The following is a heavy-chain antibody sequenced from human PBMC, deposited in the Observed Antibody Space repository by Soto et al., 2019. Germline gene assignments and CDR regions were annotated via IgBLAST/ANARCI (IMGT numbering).Heavy chain of an antibody. CDR1: GFTFSSYA. CDR3: GKERRGSGWFVGSY. D-gene: IGHD6-19*01. J-gene: IGHJ4*02. CDR2: NSASGADT. Sequence: VGSLRLSAAASGFTFSSYAMSCVPQAPGKGLEWVSANSASGADTSYADSVRGRFTISRDNSKVSLFLQMNSLRADDPAVYYGGKERRGSGWFVGSYWGQGILVTVSS. V-gene: IGHV3-23*01.